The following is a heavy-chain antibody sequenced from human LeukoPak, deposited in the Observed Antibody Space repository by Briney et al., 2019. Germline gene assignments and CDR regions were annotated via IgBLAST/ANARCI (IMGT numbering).Heavy chain of an antibody. J-gene: IGHJ3*02. CDR1: GGTFSSYA. V-gene: IGHV1-69*04. CDR2: IIPILGIA. CDR3: ARASGYSSGWYEDAFDI. D-gene: IGHD6-19*01. Sequence: SVKVSCKASGGTFSSYAISWVRQAPGQGLEWMGRIIPILGIANYAQKFQGRVTITADKSTSTAYMELSSLRSEDTAVYYCARASGYSSGWYEDAFDIWGQGTMVTVSS.